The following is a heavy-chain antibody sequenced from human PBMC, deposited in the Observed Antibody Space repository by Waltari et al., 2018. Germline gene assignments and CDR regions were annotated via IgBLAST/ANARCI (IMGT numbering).Heavy chain of an antibody. J-gene: IGHJ6*02. Sequence: EVQLVESGGGLVQPGRSLRLSCAASGFTFDDYAMHWVRQAPGKGLEWVSGISWNSGSIGYADSVKCRFTISRDNAKNSLYLQMNSLRAEDMALYYCAKDMGAGLLYYGMDVRGQGTTVTVSS. CDR3: AKDMGAGLLYYGMDV. CDR2: ISWNSGSI. CDR1: GFTFDDYA. D-gene: IGHD2-21*01. V-gene: IGHV3-9*03.